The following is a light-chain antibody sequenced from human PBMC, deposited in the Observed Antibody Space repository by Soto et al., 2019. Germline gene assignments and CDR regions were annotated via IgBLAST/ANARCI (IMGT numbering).Light chain of an antibody. Sequence: QSVLTQPPSVSGAPGQRVTLSCTGSSSNIGAGYAVHWYQQLPGTAPKLLIYGNSNRPSGVPDRFSGSKSGTSASLAITGLQDEDEAGYYCQSYDSSPIFGTGTKVPVL. CDR3: QSYDSSPI. CDR2: GNS. J-gene: IGLJ1*01. V-gene: IGLV1-40*01. CDR1: SSNIGAGYA.